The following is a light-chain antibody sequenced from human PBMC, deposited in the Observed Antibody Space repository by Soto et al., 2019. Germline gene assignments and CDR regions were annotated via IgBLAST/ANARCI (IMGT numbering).Light chain of an antibody. V-gene: IGKV3-11*01. J-gene: IGKJ5*01. CDR3: QQRTNWPSST. CDR2: DAS. CDR1: QSVRSY. Sequence: LSPEDRNTLSCRASQSVRSYLAWYQQKPGQAPRLLIHDASSRATGIPARFSGSGSGTDFALTISSLEAEDFAVYYCQQRTNWPSSTFGQGTRLEIK.